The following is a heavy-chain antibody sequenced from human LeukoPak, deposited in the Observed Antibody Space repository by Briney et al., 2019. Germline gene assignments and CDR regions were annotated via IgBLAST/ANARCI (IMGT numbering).Heavy chain of an antibody. CDR3: ARVGGYDWRFDY. Sequence: PSETLSLTCTVSGGSISSYYWSWIRQPPGKGLEWIGYIYYSGSTNYNPSLKSRVTISVDTSKNQFSLKLSSVTAADTAVYYCARVGGYDWRFDYWGQGTLVTVSS. CDR1: GGSISSYY. V-gene: IGHV4-59*01. CDR2: IYYSGST. J-gene: IGHJ4*02. D-gene: IGHD5-12*01.